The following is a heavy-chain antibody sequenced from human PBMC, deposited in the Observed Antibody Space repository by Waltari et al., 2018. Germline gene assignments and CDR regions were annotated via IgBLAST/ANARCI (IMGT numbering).Heavy chain of an antibody. V-gene: IGHV3-30*18. CDR3: AKDLSGSYYPEAMDV. D-gene: IGHD1-26*01. J-gene: IGHJ6*02. CDR1: GFSFSAYG. CDR2: ISFYGNSK. Sequence: QVQLVESGGGVVQPGRSLRLSCAASGFSFSAYGMHWVRQAPGKGLEWGAVISFYGNSKYYGDSVKGRFTISRDNSKNTLYLEMNSLRAEDTAVYYCAKDLSGSYYPEAMDVWGQGTTVTVSS.